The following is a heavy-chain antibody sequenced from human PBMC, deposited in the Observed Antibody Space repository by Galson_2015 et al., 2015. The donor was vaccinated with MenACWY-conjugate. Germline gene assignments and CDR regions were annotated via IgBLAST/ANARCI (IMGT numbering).Heavy chain of an antibody. Sequence: SLRLSCAASGFSFSSYAMHWVRQAAGKGLEYVSAVSSNGGTTHYADSVKGRFTISRDNSKNTLYLQMSSLRPEDTAMYYCVKDIRGRQDLHYYGMDVWGQGTTVTVSS. D-gene: IGHD3-3*02. CDR2: VSSNGGTT. V-gene: IGHV3-64D*06. J-gene: IGHJ6*02. CDR1: GFSFSSYA. CDR3: VKDIRGRQDLHYYGMDV.